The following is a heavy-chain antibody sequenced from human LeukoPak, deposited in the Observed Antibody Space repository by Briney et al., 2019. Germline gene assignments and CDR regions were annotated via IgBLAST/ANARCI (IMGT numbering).Heavy chain of an antibody. Sequence: PGGSLRLSCVGSGFTFSTSWMHWVRQAPGKGPEYVAYINQDGSETNYVDSVKGRFTISRDNTRNPLFLQMYSLRDEDTAIYYCARWAGRCGGDCQSEDPWGLGTLVIVSS. CDR1: GFTFSTSW. CDR2: INQDGSET. V-gene: IGHV3-7*01. D-gene: IGHD2-21*02. CDR3: ARWAGRCGGDCQSEDP. J-gene: IGHJ5*02.